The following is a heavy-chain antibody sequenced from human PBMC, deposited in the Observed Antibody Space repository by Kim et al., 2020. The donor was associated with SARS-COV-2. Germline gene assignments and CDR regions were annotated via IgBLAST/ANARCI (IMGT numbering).Heavy chain of an antibody. D-gene: IGHD6-19*01. V-gene: IGHV4-59*01. CDR1: GGSISSYY. J-gene: IGHJ5*02. CDR2: IYYSGST. CDR3: GRDQDIAVPRGFDP. Sequence: SETLSLTCTVSGGSISSYYWSWIRQPPGKGLEWIGYIYYSGSTNYNPSLKSRVTISVDTSKNQFSLKLSSVTAADTAVYYCGRDQDIAVPRGFDPWGQGTLVTVSS.